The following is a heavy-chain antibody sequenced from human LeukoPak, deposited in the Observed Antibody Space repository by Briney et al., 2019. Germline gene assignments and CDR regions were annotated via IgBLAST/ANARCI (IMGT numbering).Heavy chain of an antibody. CDR2: ISSSSSYI. CDR3: ARGRSLADSSSWYFDY. V-gene: IGHV3-21*01. D-gene: IGHD6-13*01. J-gene: IGHJ4*02. Sequence: GGSLRLSCAASGFTFSSYSMNWVRQAPEKGLEWVSSISSSSSYIYYADSVKGRFTISRDNAKNSLYLQMNSLRAEDTAVYYCARGRSLADSSSWYFDYWGQGTLVTVSS. CDR1: GFTFSSYS.